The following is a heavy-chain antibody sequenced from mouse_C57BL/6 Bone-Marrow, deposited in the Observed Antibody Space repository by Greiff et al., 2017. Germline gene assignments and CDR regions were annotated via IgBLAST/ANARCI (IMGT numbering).Heavy chain of an antibody. CDR2: IYPGSGGT. V-gene: IGHV1-54*01. J-gene: IGHJ2*01. CDR3: ARRGIYYDSDEAY. CDR1: GYAFTNYL. Sequence: QVQLQQSGPELVRPGTSVKVSCKASGYAFTNYLIDWVKQRPGQGLEWIGVIYPGSGGTNYNEKFKGKATLTADKSSSTAYMQLSSLTSEDSAVYFCARRGIYYDSDEAYWGRGTTLTVSS. D-gene: IGHD2-4*01.